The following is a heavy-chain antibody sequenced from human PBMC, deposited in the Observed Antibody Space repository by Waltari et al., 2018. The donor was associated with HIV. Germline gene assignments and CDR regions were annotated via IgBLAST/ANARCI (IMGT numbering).Heavy chain of an antibody. V-gene: IGHV4-59*01. D-gene: IGHD3-22*01. CDR2: IYYSGST. CDR1: GGSISSYY. J-gene: IGHJ6*02. Sequence: QVQLQESGPGLVKPSETLSLTCTVSGGSISSYYWSWIRQPPGKGLEWIGYIYYSGSTNSTPSLKSRVTISVDTSKNQFSLKLSSVTAADTAGYYCARDRYDSSGYNLRGYYYGMDVWGQGTTVTVSS. CDR3: ARDRYDSSGYNLRGYYYGMDV.